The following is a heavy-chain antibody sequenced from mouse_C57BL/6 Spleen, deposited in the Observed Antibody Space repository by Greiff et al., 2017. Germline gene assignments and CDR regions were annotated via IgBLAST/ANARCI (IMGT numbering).Heavy chain of an antibody. D-gene: IGHD4-1*01. Sequence: QVQLQQPGAELVRPGTSVKLSCKASGYTFTSYWMHWVKQRPGQGLEWIGVIDPSDSYTNYNQKFKGKATLTVDTSSSTAYMQLSSLTSEDSAVYYCAREETGSYWFAYWGEGTLVTVSA. CDR2: IDPSDSYT. CDR3: AREETGSYWFAY. J-gene: IGHJ3*01. V-gene: IGHV1-59*01. CDR1: GYTFTSYW.